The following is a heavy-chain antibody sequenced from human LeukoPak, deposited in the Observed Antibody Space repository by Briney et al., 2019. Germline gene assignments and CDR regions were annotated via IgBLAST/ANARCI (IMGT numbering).Heavy chain of an antibody. CDR3: ARDSDLLLWFGELIYFDY. CDR2: IIPIFGTA. D-gene: IGHD3-10*01. V-gene: IGHV1-69*13. Sequence: SVKVSCKASGGTFSSYAISWVRQAPGQGLEWMGGIIPIFGTANYAQKFQGRVTITADESTSTAYMELSSLRSEDTAVYYCARDSDLLLWFGELIYFDYWGQGTLVTVSS. J-gene: IGHJ4*02. CDR1: GGTFSSYA.